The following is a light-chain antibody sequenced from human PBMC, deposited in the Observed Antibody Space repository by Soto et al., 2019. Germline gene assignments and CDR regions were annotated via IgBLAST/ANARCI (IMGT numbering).Light chain of an antibody. CDR2: EVS. CDR1: SSNIGSEH. J-gene: IGLJ1*01. Sequence: QSVLTQPPSASGTPGQRVTISCSGSSSNIGSEHVNWYQQVPGTAPKLMIYEVSNRPSGVSNRFSGSKSGNTASLTISGLQAEDEADYYCSSYTSSSTYVFGTGTKLTVL. V-gene: IGLV2-14*01. CDR3: SSYTSSSTYV.